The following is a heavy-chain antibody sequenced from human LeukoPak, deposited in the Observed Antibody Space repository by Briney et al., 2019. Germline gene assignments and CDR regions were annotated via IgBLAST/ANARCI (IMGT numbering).Heavy chain of an antibody. J-gene: IGHJ6*02. CDR2: ISYDGSNK. V-gene: IGHV3-30-3*01. Sequence: HPGGSLRLSCAASGFTFSSYAMHWVRQAPGKGLEWVAVISYDGSNKYYADSVKGRFTISRDNSKNTLYLQMNSLRAEDTAVYYCAKVLSGYYDSSGYLLGRNYYYYYGMDVWGQGTTVTVSS. D-gene: IGHD3-22*01. CDR1: GFTFSSYA. CDR3: AKVLSGYYDSSGYLLGRNYYYYYGMDV.